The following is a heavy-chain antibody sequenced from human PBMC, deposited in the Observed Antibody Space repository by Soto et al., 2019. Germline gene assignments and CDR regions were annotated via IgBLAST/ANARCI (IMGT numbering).Heavy chain of an antibody. CDR1: GASMISNTYY. CDR2: IYSSGNT. V-gene: IGHV4-39*01. J-gene: IGHJ6*03. D-gene: IGHD2-15*01. CDR3: ARRYCSGGNCYRTNYDYYMDV. Sequence: HLHLQESGPALVKPSETLSLTCSVSGASMISNTYYWGWIRQPPGKGLKWIGSIYSSGNTYSNLSLKSRVSMSVDTSKNQFSLNLTSVTAADTAVYYCARRYCSGGNCYRTNYDYYMDVWGKGTSVTVSS.